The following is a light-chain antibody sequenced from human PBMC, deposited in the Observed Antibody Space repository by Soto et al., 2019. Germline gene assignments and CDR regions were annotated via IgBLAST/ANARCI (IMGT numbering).Light chain of an antibody. CDR1: QSISSY. V-gene: IGKV1-39*01. CDR2: AAS. Sequence: DIQLTQSPSSLSTSVEDRITITCRASQSISSYLNWYQQKPGKAPKLLIYAASSLQSGVPSRFSGSGSGTDFTLTISSLQPEDFATYYCQQSYSNHRTFGQGTKVDIK. J-gene: IGKJ1*01. CDR3: QQSYSNHRT.